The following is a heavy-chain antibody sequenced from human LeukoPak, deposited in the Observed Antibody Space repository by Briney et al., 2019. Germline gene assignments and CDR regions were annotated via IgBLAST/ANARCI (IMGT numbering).Heavy chain of an antibody. CDR2: ISSSGSTI. D-gene: IGHD3-3*01. V-gene: IGHV3-11*01. CDR3: ARDVGAHLRDFWSGYKVVPNDAFDI. Sequence: PGGSLRLSCAASGFTFSDYYMSWIRQAPGKGLEWVSYISSSGSTIYYADSVKGRFTISRDNAKNSLYLQMNSLRAEDTAVYYCARDVGAHLRDFWSGYKVVPNDAFDIWGQGTMVTVSS. J-gene: IGHJ3*02. CDR1: GFTFSDYY.